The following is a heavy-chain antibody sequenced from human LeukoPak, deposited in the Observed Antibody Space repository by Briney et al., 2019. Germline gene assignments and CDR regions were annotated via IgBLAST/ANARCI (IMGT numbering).Heavy chain of an antibody. D-gene: IGHD2-21*02. Sequence: GGSLRLSCAASGFTFSSYGMHWVRQAPGKGLEWVAFIRYDGSNKYYADSVKGRFTISSDNSKNTMYLQMNSLRAEDTAVYYCAKGLKFTAGHYYCYMDVWGKGTTVTVSS. CDR3: AKGLKFTAGHYYCYMDV. CDR2: IRYDGSNK. J-gene: IGHJ6*03. V-gene: IGHV3-30*02. CDR1: GFTFSSYG.